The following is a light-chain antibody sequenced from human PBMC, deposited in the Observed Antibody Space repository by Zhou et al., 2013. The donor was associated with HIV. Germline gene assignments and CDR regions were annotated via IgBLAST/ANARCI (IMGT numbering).Light chain of an antibody. J-gene: IGKJ4*01. V-gene: IGKV1-39*01. CDR3: QQSYSTPLT. CDR1: QDISNY. Sequence: DIQMTQSPSSLSGSVGDRVTITCQASQDISNYLNWYQQKPGKAPKLLIYEGSTLETGVPSRFSGSGSGTDFTLTISSLQPEDFATYYCQQSYSTPLTFGGGTKVEIK. CDR2: EGS.